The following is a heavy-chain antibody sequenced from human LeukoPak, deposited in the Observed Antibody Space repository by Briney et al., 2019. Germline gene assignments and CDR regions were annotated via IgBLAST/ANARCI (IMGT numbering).Heavy chain of an antibody. CDR3: ARGIQDYFYGMDV. V-gene: IGHV3-11*05. CDR2: ISRTSSYT. Sequence: GGSLRLSCAASGFTFSDYYMSWIRQAPGKGLEWVSYISRTSSYTKHADSVKGRFTISRDNAKNSLYLQMNSLRAEDTAVYYCARGIQDYFYGMDVWGQGTTVTVSS. J-gene: IGHJ6*02. CDR1: GFTFSDYY.